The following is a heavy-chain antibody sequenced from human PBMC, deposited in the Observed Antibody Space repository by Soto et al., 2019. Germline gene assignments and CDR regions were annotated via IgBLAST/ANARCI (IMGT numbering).Heavy chain of an antibody. J-gene: IGHJ6*02. CDR3: ARSSGITIFGVVGRRHYYYGMDV. CDR2: IYPGDSDT. V-gene: IGHV5-51*01. CDR1: GYSFTSYW. Sequence: GEYLKISCKGSGYSFTSYWIGWVRQMPGKGLEWMGIIYPGDSDTRYSPSFQGQVTISADKSISTAYLQWSSLKASDTAMYYCARSSGITIFGVVGRRHYYYGMDVWGQGTTVTVSS. D-gene: IGHD3-3*01.